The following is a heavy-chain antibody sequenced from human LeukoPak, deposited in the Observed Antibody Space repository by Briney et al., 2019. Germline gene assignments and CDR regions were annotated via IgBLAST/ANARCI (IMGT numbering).Heavy chain of an antibody. CDR1: GFTFSSYG. Sequence: GGSLRLSCAASGFTFSSYGMHWVRQAPGEGLEWVANIRQDGGAKNYVGSVKGRFTISRDNSKNTLYLQMNSLRAEDTAVYYCAKGVVVGATRAAFDIWGQGTMVTVSS. J-gene: IGHJ3*02. CDR2: IRQDGGAK. D-gene: IGHD1-26*01. CDR3: AKGVVVGATRAAFDI. V-gene: IGHV3-7*03.